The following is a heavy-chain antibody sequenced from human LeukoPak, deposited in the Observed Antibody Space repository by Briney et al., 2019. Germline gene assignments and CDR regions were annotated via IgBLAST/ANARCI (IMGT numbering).Heavy chain of an antibody. CDR1: GVTFSASV. V-gene: IGHV3-30*04. CDR3: ARDGIIDSSPAALHS. J-gene: IGHJ4*02. CDR2: ISYDGTTE. Sequence: GGSLRLSCAASGVTFSASVTHWVRQAPGKGLEWVALISYDGTTEFYADSVKGRFTISRDSSNNTLSLHVNSLRPEDTAVYYCARDGIIDSSPAALHSWGQGTVVTVSS. D-gene: IGHD3-10*01.